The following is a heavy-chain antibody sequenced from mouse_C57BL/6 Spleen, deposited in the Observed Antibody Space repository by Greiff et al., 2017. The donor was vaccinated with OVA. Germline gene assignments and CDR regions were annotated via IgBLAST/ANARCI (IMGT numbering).Heavy chain of an antibody. J-gene: IGHJ1*03. CDR2: IYPGDGDT. CDR1: GYAFSSSW. V-gene: IGHV1-82*01. Sequence: QVQLQQSGPELVKPGASVKISCKASGYAFSSSWMNWVKRRPGKGLEWIGRIYPGDGDTNYNGKVKGKATLTADKSSSTAYMQLSSLTSEDSAVYVCARPFYYGSSYGYFDVWGTGTTVTVSS. CDR3: ARPFYYGSSYGYFDV. D-gene: IGHD1-1*01.